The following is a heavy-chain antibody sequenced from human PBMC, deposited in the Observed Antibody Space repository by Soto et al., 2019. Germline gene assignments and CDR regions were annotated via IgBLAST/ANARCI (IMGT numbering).Heavy chain of an antibody. CDR2: IKSKTDGGTT. D-gene: IGHD3-10*01. CDR3: TTDYYGSGSYLTDLFDY. CDR1: GFTFSNAW. J-gene: IGHJ4*02. Sequence: EVQLVESGGGLVKPGGSLRLSCAASGFTFSNAWMSWVRQAPGKGLEWVGRIKSKTDGGTTDYAAPVKGRFTISRDDSKNTLYLQMNSLKTEDTAVYYCTTDYYGSGSYLTDLFDYWGQGTLVTVSS. V-gene: IGHV3-15*01.